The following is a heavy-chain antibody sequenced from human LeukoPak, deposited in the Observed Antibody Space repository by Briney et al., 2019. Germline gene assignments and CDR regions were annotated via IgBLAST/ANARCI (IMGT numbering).Heavy chain of an antibody. CDR3: AASSYNWNPFDP. V-gene: IGHV5-51*01. Sequence: LEWMGIIYPGDSDTRYSPSFQGQVTISIDKSIATAYLQWSSLKASDTSMYYCAASSYNWNPFDPWGQGTLVTVSS. D-gene: IGHD1-20*01. CDR2: IYPGDSDT. J-gene: IGHJ5*02.